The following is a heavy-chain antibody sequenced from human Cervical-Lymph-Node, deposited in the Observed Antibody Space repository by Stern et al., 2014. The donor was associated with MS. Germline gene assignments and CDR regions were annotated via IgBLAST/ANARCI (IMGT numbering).Heavy chain of an antibody. CDR3: AAASTTSSASPFDY. CDR1: RYTFTAYS. CDR2: VNPNTGAT. Sequence: VQLGQSGAEVKKPGASLKVSCQTSRYTFTAYSFHWVRQAPGQGLQWMGWVNPNTGATTYAKQFRGRVTMTRDSSINTAYMELSRLTSDDTAVYYCAAASTTSSASPFDYWGQGTLLTVSS. V-gene: IGHV1-2*02. J-gene: IGHJ4*02. D-gene: IGHD6-19*01.